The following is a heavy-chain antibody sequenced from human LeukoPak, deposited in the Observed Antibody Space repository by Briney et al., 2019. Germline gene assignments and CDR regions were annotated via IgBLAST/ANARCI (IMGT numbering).Heavy chain of an antibody. V-gene: IGHV4-38-2*02. CDR2: IYYSGST. Sequence: SETLSLTCTVSGYSISTGYYWDWIRQPPGKGLEWIGSIYYSGSTYYNPSLKSRVTISVDTSKNQFSLKLSSVTAADTAVYYCARHPRIIGAFDIWGQGTMVTVSS. CDR1: GYSISTGYY. J-gene: IGHJ3*02. D-gene: IGHD3-16*01. CDR3: ARHPRIIGAFDI.